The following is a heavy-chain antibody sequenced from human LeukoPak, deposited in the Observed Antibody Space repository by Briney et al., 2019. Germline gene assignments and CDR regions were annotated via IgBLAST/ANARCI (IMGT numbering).Heavy chain of an antibody. V-gene: IGHV4-38-2*02. CDR1: GGSISSYY. D-gene: IGHD3-10*01. CDR2: IYHSGST. CDR3: ARVLYGSGSYRYYFDY. J-gene: IGHJ4*02. Sequence: SETLSLTCTVSGGSISSYYWSWIRQPPGKGLEWIGSIYHSGSTYYNPSLKSRVTISVDTSKNQFSLKLSSVTAADTAVYYCARVLYGSGSYRYYFDYWGQGTLVTVSS.